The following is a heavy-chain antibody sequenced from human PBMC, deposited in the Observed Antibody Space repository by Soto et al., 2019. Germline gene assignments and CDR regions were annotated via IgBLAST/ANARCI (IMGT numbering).Heavy chain of an antibody. Sequence: QVQLQESGPGLVRPSQTLSLTCTVSRDSISRGDYYWSWIRQHAGKGLEWIGYVTHSGSSFYNPSLKSRVIISVATSKNQCALKLTPVTAADTAVDYCARTRTDTSASFDHWGQGTLVTVSS. V-gene: IGHV4-31*03. J-gene: IGHJ4*02. CDR2: VTHSGSS. CDR1: RDSISRGDYY. CDR3: ARTRTDTSASFDH. D-gene: IGHD2-2*01.